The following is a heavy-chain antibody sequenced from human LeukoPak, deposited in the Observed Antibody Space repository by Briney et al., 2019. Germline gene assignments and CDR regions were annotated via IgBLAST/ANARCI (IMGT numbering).Heavy chain of an antibody. V-gene: IGHV4-30-4*01. Sequence: SQTLSLTCTVSGGSISSGDYYWSWIRQPPGKGLEWIGYIYYSGSTYYNPSLKSRVTISVDTSKNQFSLKLSSVTAADTAVYYCARVRKGVMVRGVKIYYYYGMDVWGQGTTVTVSS. D-gene: IGHD3-10*01. CDR3: ARVRKGVMVRGVKIYYYYGMDV. CDR1: GGSISSGDYY. CDR2: IYYSGST. J-gene: IGHJ6*02.